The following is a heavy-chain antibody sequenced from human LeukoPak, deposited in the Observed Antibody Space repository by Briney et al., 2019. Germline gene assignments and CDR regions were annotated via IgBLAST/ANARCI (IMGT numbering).Heavy chain of an antibody. D-gene: IGHD3-3*01. CDR1: GFTFTHFT. Sequence: GRSLRLSCAASGFTFTHFTMHWVRQAPGKGLEWVALIWSDGSNSGYANSVKGRFTISRDNSKNTVSLQMNWLTAQDTAVYYCTRENLAGRQYFDSWGQGTLVTVSS. CDR3: TRENLAGRQYFDS. CDR2: IWSDGSNS. V-gene: IGHV3-33*01. J-gene: IGHJ4*02.